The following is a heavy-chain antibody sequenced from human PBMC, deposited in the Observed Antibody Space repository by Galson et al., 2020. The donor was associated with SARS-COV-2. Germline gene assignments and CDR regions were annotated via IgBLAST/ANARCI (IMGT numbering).Heavy chain of an antibody. V-gene: IGHV3-21*01. CDR3: ARAVATAVFYYWYFDL. CDR2: IRSRGSQI. J-gene: IGHJ2*01. CDR1: DFTFNKYT. Sequence: GGALRLSCATSDFTFNKYTMNWISQAPGKRPEWIESIRSRGSQIFYAASARSRFTISRDDARNSLYLQMNSLGAEDTAVYYCARAVATAVFYYWYFDLWGRGTRVTVSS. D-gene: IGHD6-13*01.